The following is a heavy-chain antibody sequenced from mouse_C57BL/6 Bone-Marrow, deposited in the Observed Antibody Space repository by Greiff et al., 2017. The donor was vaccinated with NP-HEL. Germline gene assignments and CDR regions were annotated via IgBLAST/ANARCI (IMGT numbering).Heavy chain of an antibody. V-gene: IGHV1-81*01. D-gene: IGHD1-1*01. CDR2: IYPRSGNT. CDR1: GYTFTSYG. CDR3: ARTRLYYYCSSLYYAMDY. Sequence: VKLQESGAELARPGASVKLSCKASGYTFTSYGISWVKQRTGQGLEWIGEIYPRSGNTYYNEKFKGKATLTADKSSSTAYMELRSLTSEDSAVYFCARTRLYYYCSSLYYAMDYWGQGTSVTVSS. J-gene: IGHJ4*01.